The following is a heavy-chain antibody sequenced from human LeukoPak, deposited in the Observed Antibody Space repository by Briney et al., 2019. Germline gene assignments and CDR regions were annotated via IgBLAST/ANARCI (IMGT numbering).Heavy chain of an antibody. V-gene: IGHV4-34*01. CDR3: ARRLVFDP. CDR2: IDHSGST. CDR1: GFSVSSSY. D-gene: IGHD3-9*01. J-gene: IGHJ5*02. Sequence: PGGSLRLSCAASGFSVSSSYMTWVRQPPGKGLEWIGEIDHSGSTNYNPSLKSRVTMSLDTSKNHFSLHLSSVTAADTAVYYCARRLVFDPWGQGTLVTVSS.